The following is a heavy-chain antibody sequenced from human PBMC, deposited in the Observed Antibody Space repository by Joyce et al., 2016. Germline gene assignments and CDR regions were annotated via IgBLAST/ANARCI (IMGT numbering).Heavy chain of an antibody. Sequence: QVKLVVSGGGVVQPGTSLRLSCAASGFTFSNYAMNWVRQAPGKGLDWGGVISNDGINKDYADTVKGRFTISRENSKNTLYLQMNSLRAEDTAVYYCARSDVEMATTYYFDYWGQGALVTVSS. CDR2: ISNDGINK. J-gene: IGHJ4*02. D-gene: IGHD5-24*01. CDR3: ARSDVEMATTYYFDY. V-gene: IGHV3-30-3*01. CDR1: GFTFSNYA.